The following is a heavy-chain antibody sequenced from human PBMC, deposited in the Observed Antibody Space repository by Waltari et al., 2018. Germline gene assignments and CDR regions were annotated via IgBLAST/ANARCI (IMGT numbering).Heavy chain of an antibody. V-gene: IGHV3-30-3*01. CDR3: AREGEPRAFDI. Sequence: QVQLVESGGGVVQPGRSLRLSCAASGFTFSSYAMHWVRQAPGKGLEWVAVISYDGSNKYYADSVKGRFTISRDNSKNTLYLQMNSLRAEDTAVYYCAREGEPRAFDIWGQGTMVTVSS. CDR2: ISYDGSNK. CDR1: GFTFSSYA. J-gene: IGHJ3*02.